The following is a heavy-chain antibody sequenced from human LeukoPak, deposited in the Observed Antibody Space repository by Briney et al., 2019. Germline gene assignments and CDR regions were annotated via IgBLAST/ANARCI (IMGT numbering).Heavy chain of an antibody. CDR2: IYYSGST. Sequence: PSETLSLTCTVSGGSISSHYWSWIRQPPGKGLEWIGYIYYSGSTNYNPSLKSRVTISVDTSKNQFSLKLSSVTAADTAVYYCARDGVDSPYYYGSGSYRYMDVWGKGTTVTVSS. V-gene: IGHV4-59*11. D-gene: IGHD3-10*01. CDR3: ARDGVDSPYYYGSGSYRYMDV. J-gene: IGHJ6*03. CDR1: GGSISSHY.